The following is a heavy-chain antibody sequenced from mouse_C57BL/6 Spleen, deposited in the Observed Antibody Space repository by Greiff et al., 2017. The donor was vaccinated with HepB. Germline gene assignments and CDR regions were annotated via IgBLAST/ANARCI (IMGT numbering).Heavy chain of an antibody. CDR1: GYTFTSYW. V-gene: IGHV1-69*01. J-gene: IGHJ4*01. CDR2: IDPSDSYT. D-gene: IGHD2-14*01. Sequence: QVHVKQPGAELVMPGASVKLSCKASGYTFTSYWMHWVKQRPGQGLEWIGEIDPSDSYTNYNQKFKGKSTLTVDKSSSTAYMQLSSLTSEDSAVYYCARGGVRRGYAMDYWGQGTSVTVSS. CDR3: ARGGVRRGYAMDY.